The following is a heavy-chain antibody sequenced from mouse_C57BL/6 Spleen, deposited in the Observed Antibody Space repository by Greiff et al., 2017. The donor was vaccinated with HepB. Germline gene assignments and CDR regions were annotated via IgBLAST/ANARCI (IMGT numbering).Heavy chain of an antibody. CDR3: ARDPPYYYGSSHWYFDV. Sequence: EVQRVESEGGLVQPGSSMKLPCTASGFTFSDYYMAWVRQVPEKGLEWVANINYDGSSTYYLDSLKSRFIISRDNAKNILYLQMISLKSEDTATYYCARDPPYYYGSSHWYFDVWGTGTTVTVSS. V-gene: IGHV5-16*01. D-gene: IGHD1-1*01. J-gene: IGHJ1*03. CDR1: GFTFSDYY. CDR2: INYDGSST.